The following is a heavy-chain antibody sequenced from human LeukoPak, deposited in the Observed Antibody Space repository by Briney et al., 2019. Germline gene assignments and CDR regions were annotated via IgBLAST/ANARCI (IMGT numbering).Heavy chain of an antibody. V-gene: IGHV3-23*01. CDR2: ISGGGDST. D-gene: IGHD2-15*01. J-gene: IGHJ3*02. CDR1: GFTFSSYA. CDR3: AKDHSPWPDAFDI. Sequence: GGSLRLSCAASGFTFSSYAMSWVRQAPGKGLEWVSGISGGGDSTYYGDSVKGRFTVSRDNSKNTLYLQMNSLRAEDTAVYYCAKDHSPWPDAFDIWGQGTMVTVSS.